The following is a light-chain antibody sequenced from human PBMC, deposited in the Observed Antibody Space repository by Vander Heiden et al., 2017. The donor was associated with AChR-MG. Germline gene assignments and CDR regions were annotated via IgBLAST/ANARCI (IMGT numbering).Light chain of an antibody. CDR2: GNN. J-gene: IGLJ3*02. V-gene: IGLV1-44*01. CDR1: SSTIGTNT. CDR3: AARDDSLNGVV. Sequence: QSVLTQPPSASGTPGQRVTISCSGSSSTIGTNTVSWYQHRPGTAPKVLIFGNNGRPSGVPDRFSGSKYGTSASLAISGLQSEDEADYYCAARDDSLNGVVFGGGTKLTVL.